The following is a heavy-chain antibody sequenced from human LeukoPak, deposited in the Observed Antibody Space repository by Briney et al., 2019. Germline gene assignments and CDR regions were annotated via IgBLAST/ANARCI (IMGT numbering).Heavy chain of an antibody. D-gene: IGHD2-15*01. J-gene: IGHJ4*02. V-gene: IGHV1-69*06. CDR2: IIPIFGTA. CDR3: ARDSTLPSYCSGGSCLSY. Sequence: ASAKVSCKASGGTFSSYAISWVRQAPGQGLEWMGGIIPIFGTANYAQKFQGRVTITADKSTSTAYMELSSLRSEDMAVYYCARDSTLPSYCSGGSCLSYWGQGTLVTVSS. CDR1: GGTFSSYA.